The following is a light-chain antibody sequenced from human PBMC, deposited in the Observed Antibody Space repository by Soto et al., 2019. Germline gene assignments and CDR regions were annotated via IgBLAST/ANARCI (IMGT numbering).Light chain of an antibody. V-gene: IGKV1-39*01. CDR3: QQSYSIPHT. CDR1: QSITTY. CDR2: SAS. Sequence: DIQVTQSPSSLSASVGDRVEITCRASQSITTYLKWYQQKPGKAPHLMVKSASTLQDGVPSRFSGSGSGTDFPLTISSLQPEDLGTYYCQQSYSIPHTFGQGTKLEIK. J-gene: IGKJ2*01.